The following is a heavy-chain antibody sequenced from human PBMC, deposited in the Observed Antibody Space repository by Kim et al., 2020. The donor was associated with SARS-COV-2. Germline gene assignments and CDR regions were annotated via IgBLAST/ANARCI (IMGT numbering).Heavy chain of an antibody. CDR1: GGSFSGYY. V-gene: IGHV4-34*01. J-gene: IGHJ5*02. CDR3: ARESPPKWFGVYNWFDP. Sequence: SETLSLTCAVYGGSFSGYYWSWIRQPPGKGLEWIGEINHSGSTNYNPSLKSRVTISVDTSKNQFSLKLSSVTAADTAVYYCARESPPKWFGVYNWFDPWGQGTLVTVSS. CDR2: INHSGST. D-gene: IGHD3-10*01.